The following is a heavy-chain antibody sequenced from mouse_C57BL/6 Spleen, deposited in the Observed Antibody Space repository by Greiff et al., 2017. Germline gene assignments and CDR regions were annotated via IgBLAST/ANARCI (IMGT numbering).Heavy chain of an antibody. CDR1: GYSFTSYT. CDR2: INPSSGST. D-gene: IGHD2-2*01. Sequence: QVQLQQSGPELAKPGASVKMSCKASGYSFTSYTMHWVKQRPGQGLEWIGYINPSSGSTKYNQKFKDKATLTADKSSSTAYMQLSSLTSEDSAVXYWARWGGDDGYAMDYWGQGTSVTVSS. J-gene: IGHJ4*01. CDR3: ARWGGDDGYAMDY. V-gene: IGHV1-4*01.